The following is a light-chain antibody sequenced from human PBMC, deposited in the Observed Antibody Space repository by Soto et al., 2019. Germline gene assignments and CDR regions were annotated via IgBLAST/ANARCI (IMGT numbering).Light chain of an antibody. V-gene: IGLV2-8*01. CDR2: EVS. CDR3: SSYAGSNPVV. J-gene: IGLJ2*01. CDR1: SSDVGGYNY. Sequence: QSVLTQPPSAPGSPGQSVTISCTGTSSDVGGYNYVSWYQQHPGKAPKLMIYEVSKRPSGVPDRFSGSKSGNTASLTVSGLQAEDEADYYCSSYAGSNPVVFGGGTKLTVL.